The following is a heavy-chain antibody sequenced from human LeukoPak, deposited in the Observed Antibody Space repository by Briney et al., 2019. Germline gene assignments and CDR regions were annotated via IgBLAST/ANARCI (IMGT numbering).Heavy chain of an antibody. CDR1: GFTFSSYG. CDR2: ISYDGSNK. CDR3: AKDLETYDFWSGYYGAYYYGMDV. Sequence: GGSLRLSCAASGFTFSSYGMHWVRQAPGKGLEWVAVISYDGSNKYYADSVKGRFTISGDNSKNTLYLQMNSLRAEDTAVYYCAKDLETYDFWSGYYGAYYYGMDVWGQGTTVTVSS. J-gene: IGHJ6*02. D-gene: IGHD3-3*01. V-gene: IGHV3-30*18.